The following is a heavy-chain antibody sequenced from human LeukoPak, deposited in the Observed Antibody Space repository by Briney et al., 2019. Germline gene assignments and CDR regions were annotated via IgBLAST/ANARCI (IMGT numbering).Heavy chain of an antibody. V-gene: IGHV1-69*06. CDR1: GYTFTGYY. CDR2: IIPIFGTA. J-gene: IGHJ4*02. CDR3: ATTLPPTVGATNYFDY. D-gene: IGHD1-26*01. Sequence: GASVKVSCKASGYTFTGYYMHWVRQAPGQGLEWMGGIIPIFGTANYAQKFQGRVTITADKSTSTAYMELSSLRSEDTAVYYCATTLPPTVGATNYFDYWGQGTLVTVSS.